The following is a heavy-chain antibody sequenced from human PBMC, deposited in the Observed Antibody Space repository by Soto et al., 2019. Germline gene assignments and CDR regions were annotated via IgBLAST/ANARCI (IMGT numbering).Heavy chain of an antibody. J-gene: IGHJ3*02. CDR2: INSDGSST. CDR3: ARVGDIVATFILKNDAFDI. Sequence: GGSLRLSCAASGFTFSSYWMHWVRQAPGKGLVWVSRINSDGSSTSYADSVKGRFTISRDNAKNTLYLQMNSLRAEDTAVYYCARVGDIVATFILKNDAFDIWGQGTMVTVS. CDR1: GFTFSSYW. V-gene: IGHV3-74*01. D-gene: IGHD5-12*01.